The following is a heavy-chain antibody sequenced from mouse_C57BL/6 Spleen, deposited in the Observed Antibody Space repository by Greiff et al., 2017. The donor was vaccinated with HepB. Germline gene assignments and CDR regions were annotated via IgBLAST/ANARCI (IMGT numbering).Heavy chain of an antibody. CDR2: SRNKANDYTT. D-gene: IGHD2-10*02. Sequence: EVKLMESGGGLVQSGRSLRLSCATSGFTFSDFYMEWVRQAPGKGLEWIAASRNKANDYTTEYSASVKGRFIVSRDTSQSILYLQMNALRAEDTAIYYCARDATLVPYWYFDVWGTGTTVTVSS. V-gene: IGHV7-1*01. J-gene: IGHJ1*03. CDR1: GFTFSDFY. CDR3: ARDATLVPYWYFDV.